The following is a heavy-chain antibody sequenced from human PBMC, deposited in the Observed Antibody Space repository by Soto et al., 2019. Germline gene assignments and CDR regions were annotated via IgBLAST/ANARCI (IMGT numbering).Heavy chain of an antibody. CDR3: AKVPRPLPPTGDLKPGFDY. J-gene: IGHJ4*02. CDR1: GFTFSSYA. CDR2: ISGSGGST. V-gene: IGHV3-23*01. D-gene: IGHD4-17*01. Sequence: EVQLLESGGGLVQPGGSLRLSCAASGFTFSSYAMSWVRQAPGKGLEWVSAISGSGGSTYYADSVKGRFTISRDNSKNPLYLQMNSLRAEDTAVYYCAKVPRPLPPTGDLKPGFDYWGQGTLVNGSS.